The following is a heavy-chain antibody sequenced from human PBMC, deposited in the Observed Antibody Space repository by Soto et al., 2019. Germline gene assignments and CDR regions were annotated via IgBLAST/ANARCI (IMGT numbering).Heavy chain of an antibody. D-gene: IGHD6-25*01. CDR3: GRDRGDKEIAADPYFAH. J-gene: IGHJ4*02. CDR1: GYSFTGYY. Sequence: GASVKVSCKASGYSFTGYYLHWVRQAPGQGLEWVGWISPTTGGTSYVQKFEGRVTMTRDTSISTVYMELSRLKSDDTVVSFCGRDRGDKEIAADPYFAHGGKGTLVTVSS. CDR2: ISPTTGGT. V-gene: IGHV1-2*02.